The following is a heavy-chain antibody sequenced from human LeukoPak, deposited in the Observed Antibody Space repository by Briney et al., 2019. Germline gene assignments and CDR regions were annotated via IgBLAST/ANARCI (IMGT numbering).Heavy chain of an antibody. V-gene: IGHV3-23*01. Sequence: GGSLRLSCAASGFTFSSYAMSWVRQAPGKGLEWVSAISGSGGSTYYADSVKGRFTMSRDNSKNTLYLQMNSLRAEDTAVYYCAKASAYDILTGYWYYFDYWGQGTLVTVSS. D-gene: IGHD3-9*01. J-gene: IGHJ4*02. CDR2: ISGSGGST. CDR1: GFTFSSYA. CDR3: AKASAYDILTGYWYYFDY.